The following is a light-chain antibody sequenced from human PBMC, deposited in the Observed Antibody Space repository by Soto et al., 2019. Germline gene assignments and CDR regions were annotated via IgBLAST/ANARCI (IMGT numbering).Light chain of an antibody. V-gene: IGKV3-20*01. CDR3: QQYDISPGT. J-gene: IGKJ1*01. CDR1: QSVSSNY. CDR2: GAS. Sequence: EILFTQSPGTLSFSPGEGAPLSCRASQSVSSNYLAWYQQKPGQAPRLLIYGASSRATGIPDRFSGSGSGTDFIFTISRLEPEDFAVYYCQQYDISPGTFGQGTKVDNK.